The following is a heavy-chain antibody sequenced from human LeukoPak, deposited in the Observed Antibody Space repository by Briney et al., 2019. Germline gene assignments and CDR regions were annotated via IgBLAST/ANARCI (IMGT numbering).Heavy chain of an antibody. J-gene: IGHJ4*02. D-gene: IGHD4-11*01. CDR1: GFTFSDYD. V-gene: IGHV3-33*08. CDR2: VWYDGSKQ. Sequence: PGGSLRLSCTASGFTFSDYDMNWVRQAPGKGLEWVALVWYDGSKQYYAESVKGRFTISRDNSKNTLSLQMNSLRDEDTAVYYCARDYINYAMDYWGQGTLVTVSS. CDR3: ARDYINYAMDY.